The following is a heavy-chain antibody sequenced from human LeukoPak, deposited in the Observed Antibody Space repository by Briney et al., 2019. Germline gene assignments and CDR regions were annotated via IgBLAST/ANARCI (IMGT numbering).Heavy chain of an antibody. CDR1: GFTVSSNY. CDR2: IDHSGST. CDR3: AREAGGHWFDP. Sequence: LRLSCAASGFTVSSNYMSWVRQPPGKGLEWIGFIDHSGSTYYNPSLKSRVTISADRSKNQFSLNLNAVTAADTAVYYCAREAGGHWFDPWGQGTLVTVSS. J-gene: IGHJ5*02. V-gene: IGHV4-30-2*01.